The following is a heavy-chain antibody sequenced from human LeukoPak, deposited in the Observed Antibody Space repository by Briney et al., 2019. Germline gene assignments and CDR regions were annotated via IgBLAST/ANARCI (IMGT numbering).Heavy chain of an antibody. J-gene: IGHJ4*02. CDR3: ARGSRQGGGGGELLWSY. D-gene: IGHD3-10*01. Sequence: ASVKVSCKASGYTFTSYYMHWVRQAPGQGLEWMGIINPSGGSTSYAQKFQGRVTMTRDMSTSTVYMELSSLRSDDTALYYCARGSRQGGGGGELLWSYWGQGTLVTVSS. CDR2: INPSGGST. CDR1: GYTFTSYY. V-gene: IGHV1-46*01.